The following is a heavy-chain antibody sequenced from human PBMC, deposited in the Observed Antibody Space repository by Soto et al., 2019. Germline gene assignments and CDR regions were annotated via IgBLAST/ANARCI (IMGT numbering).Heavy chain of an antibody. J-gene: IGHJ6*02. CDR2: ISGSGGST. D-gene: IGHD3-3*01. CDR1: GFTFSSYA. V-gene: IGHV3-23*01. Sequence: SLRLSCAASGFTFSSYAMSWVRQALGKGLEWVSAISGSGGSTYYADSVKGRFTISRDNSKNTLYLQMNSLRAEDTAVYYCAKPGRASSGSLHYYGMDVWGQGTTVTVSS. CDR3: AKPGRASSGSLHYYGMDV.